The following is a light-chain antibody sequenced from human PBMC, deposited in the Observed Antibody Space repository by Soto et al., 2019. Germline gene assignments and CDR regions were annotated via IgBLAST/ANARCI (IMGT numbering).Light chain of an antibody. CDR2: SAS. Sequence: DLQMTQSPSSLSASVGDRVTITCRASQSISRYLSWFQQKPGEAPRLLIYSASSLTSGVPSRFIGSGSGTEFTLTSSSLQPEDFATYYCQQNNSPPLSFGGGTKVEI. CDR3: QQNNSPPLS. J-gene: IGKJ4*02. V-gene: IGKV1-39*01. CDR1: QSISRY.